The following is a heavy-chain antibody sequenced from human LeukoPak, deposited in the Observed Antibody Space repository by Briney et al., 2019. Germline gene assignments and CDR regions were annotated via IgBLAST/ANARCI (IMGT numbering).Heavy chain of an antibody. Sequence: GGSLRLSCAASRLTVYTNHMNWVRQAPGKGLEWLSVITSGGSTYYADSVKGRFNISRDNSKNTLYLQMNSLRAEDTAVYYCARESFGGSFDYWGQGTLVTVSS. CDR1: RLTVYTNH. V-gene: IGHV3-66*01. D-gene: IGHD2-15*01. CDR2: ITSGGST. CDR3: ARESFGGSFDY. J-gene: IGHJ4*02.